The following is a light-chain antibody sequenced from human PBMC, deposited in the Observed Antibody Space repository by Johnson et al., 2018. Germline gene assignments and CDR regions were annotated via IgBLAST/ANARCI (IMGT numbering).Light chain of an antibody. V-gene: IGLV1-51*02. J-gene: IGLJ1*01. CDR2: ENN. CDR1: SSNIGNNY. Sequence: QSVLTQPPSVSAAPGQKVTISCSGSSSNIGNNYVSWYQQLPGTAPKLLIYENNKRPSGIPDRFSGPKSGTSATLAFTGPQTGDEADYYCGTWDSRLSAGNVFGTGTKVTVL. CDR3: GTWDSRLSAGNV.